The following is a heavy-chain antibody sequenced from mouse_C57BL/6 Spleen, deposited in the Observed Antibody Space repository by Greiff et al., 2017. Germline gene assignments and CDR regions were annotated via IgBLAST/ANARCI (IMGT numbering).Heavy chain of an antibody. D-gene: IGHD1-1*01. V-gene: IGHV1-15*01. CDR3: TRPTTVVGGRYFDV. CDR2: IDPETGGT. CDR1: GYTFTDYE. J-gene: IGHJ1*03. Sequence: QVQLQQSGAELVRPGASVTLSCKASGYTFTDYEMHWVKQTPVHGLEWIGAIDPETGGTAYNQKFKGKDILTADKSSSTAYMELRSLTSEDSAVYYCTRPTTVVGGRYFDVWGTGTTVTVSS.